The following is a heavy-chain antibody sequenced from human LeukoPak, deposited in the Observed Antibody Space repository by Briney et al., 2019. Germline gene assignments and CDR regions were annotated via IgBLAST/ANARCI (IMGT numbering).Heavy chain of an antibody. D-gene: IGHD2-15*01. Sequence: GGSLRLSCAASGFTLSSYSMNWVRQAPGKGLEWVSSISSSGSYIYYADSVKGRFTISRDNAKNSLYLQMNSLRAEDTAIYYCARDQGHCSGGSCCSRAFDYWGQGTLVTVSS. CDR1: GFTLSSYS. J-gene: IGHJ4*02. CDR3: ARDQGHCSGGSCCSRAFDY. V-gene: IGHV3-21*01. CDR2: ISSSGSYI.